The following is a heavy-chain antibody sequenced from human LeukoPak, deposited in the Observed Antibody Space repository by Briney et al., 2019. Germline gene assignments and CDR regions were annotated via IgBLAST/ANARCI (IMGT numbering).Heavy chain of an antibody. CDR1: GGSISSASYY. D-gene: IGHD1-26*01. CDR2: IYSSGST. J-gene: IGHJ3*02. CDR3: ARYLLSRSYASDI. V-gene: IGHV4-61*09. Sequence: SETLSLTCTVSGGSISSASYYWGWIRQPAGKGLEWIGHIYSSGSTNYNPSLKSRVTISVDPSKNQFSLKLSSVTAADTAVYSCARYLLSRSYASDIWGAGSMVTVSS.